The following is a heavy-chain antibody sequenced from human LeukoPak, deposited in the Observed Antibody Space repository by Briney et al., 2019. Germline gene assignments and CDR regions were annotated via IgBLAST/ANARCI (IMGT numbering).Heavy chain of an antibody. D-gene: IGHD1-1*01. J-gene: IGHJ4*02. CDR2: IAGGDEST. CDR1: GFIFSTNG. V-gene: IGHV3-23*01. CDR3: ARGVYWSLDY. Sequence: PGGSLRLSCAISGFIFSTNGMNWVRQSPGKGLEWLATIAGGDESTYYADSVKGRFAISRDNSKNTVFLHMNSLRVEGTAVYYCARGVYWSLDYWGQGTPVTVSS.